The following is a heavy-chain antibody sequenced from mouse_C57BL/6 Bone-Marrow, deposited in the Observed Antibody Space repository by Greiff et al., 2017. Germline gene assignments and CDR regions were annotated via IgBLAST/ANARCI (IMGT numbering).Heavy chain of an antibody. V-gene: IGHV1-81*01. CDR3: VCAAWFAY. Sequence: VQVVESGAELARPGASVKLSCKASGYTFTSYGISWVKQRTGQGLEWIGEIYPRSGNTYYNEKFKGKATLTADKSSSTAYMELRSLTSEDSAVYFGVCAAWFAYWGQGTLVTVSA. CDR1: GYTFTSYG. J-gene: IGHJ3*01. CDR2: IYPRSGNT.